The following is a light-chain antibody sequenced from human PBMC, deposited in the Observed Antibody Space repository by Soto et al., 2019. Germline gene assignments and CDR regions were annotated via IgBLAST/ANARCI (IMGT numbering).Light chain of an antibody. Sequence: DIVMTQSPDSLAVSLGERATINCKSSQSVLYSSNNKNYLAWYQQKPGQPPKLLIYWAPTRESGVPDRFSGSGSGTDFTLTIGSLQAEDVAVYYCQQYYSTPGWTFGQGTKVEIK. J-gene: IGKJ1*01. CDR1: QSVLYSSNNKNY. CDR3: QQYYSTPGWT. V-gene: IGKV4-1*01. CDR2: WAP.